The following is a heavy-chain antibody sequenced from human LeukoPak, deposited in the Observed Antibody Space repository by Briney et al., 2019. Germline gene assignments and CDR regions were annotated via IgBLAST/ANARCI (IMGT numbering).Heavy chain of an antibody. J-gene: IGHJ4*02. V-gene: IGHV3-23*01. CDR3: AKALLSDPRTLDYFDY. D-gene: IGHD1-1*01. Sequence: GGSLRLSCAASEFTFSSHSMTWVRQAPGRGLEWVSVISGSSGSTYYADSVKGRFTMSRDNSKNTLFLQMNSLRAEDTAVYYCAKALLSDPRTLDYFDYWGQGTLVTVSS. CDR2: ISGSSGST. CDR1: EFTFSSHS.